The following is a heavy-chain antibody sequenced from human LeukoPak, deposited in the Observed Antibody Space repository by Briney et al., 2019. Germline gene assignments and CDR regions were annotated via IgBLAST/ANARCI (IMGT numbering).Heavy chain of an antibody. V-gene: IGHV4-39*01. J-gene: IGHJ4*02. CDR3: ARGRGHSYDPFDD. CDR2: VSYSGTT. Sequence: SETLSLTCTVSGGSISSSSYYWGWIRQSPGKGLEWIGSVSYSGTTYYKPSFKSRVTVSLDTSKNQFSLKLSSVTEADTALYYCARGRGHSYDPFDDWGQGTMVTVSS. CDR1: GGSISSSSYY. D-gene: IGHD5-18*01.